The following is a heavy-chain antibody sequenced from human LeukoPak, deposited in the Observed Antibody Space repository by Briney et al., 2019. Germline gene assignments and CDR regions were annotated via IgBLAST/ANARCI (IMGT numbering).Heavy chain of an antibody. J-gene: IGHJ3*02. CDR1: GFTFSSYA. V-gene: IGHV3-23*01. D-gene: IGHD3-10*01. Sequence: GGSLRLSCAASGFTFSSYAMSWVRQAPGKGLEWVSAISGSGGSTYYADSVKGRLTISRDNSKNTLYLQMNSLRAEDTAVYYCAKDREGSGSYYDAFDIWGQGTMVTVSS. CDR2: ISGSGGST. CDR3: AKDREGSGSYYDAFDI.